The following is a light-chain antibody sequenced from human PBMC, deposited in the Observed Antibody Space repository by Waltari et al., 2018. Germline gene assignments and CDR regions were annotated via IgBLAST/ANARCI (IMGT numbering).Light chain of an antibody. V-gene: IGKV3-15*01. CDR1: QSIGSN. Sequence: DIVMTQSPATLSVSPGNRATPSCRASQSIGSNLAWYQQNPGQPPRLLIYGASTRATGVPARFSGSGSGTGFTLTISSLQSEDFAVYYCQQYDGWPPAWTFGQGTTVEIK. J-gene: IGKJ1*01. CDR2: GAS. CDR3: QQYDGWPPAWT.